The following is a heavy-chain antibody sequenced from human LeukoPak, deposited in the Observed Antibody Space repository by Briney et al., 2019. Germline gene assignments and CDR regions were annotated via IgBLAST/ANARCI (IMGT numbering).Heavy chain of an antibody. CDR3: AGSSGWSGVLDY. CDR2: ISYSGST. D-gene: IGHD6-19*01. J-gene: IGHJ4*02. V-gene: IGHV4-59*01. CDR1: GGSITTYY. Sequence: PSETLSLTCTVSGGSITTYYWSWIRQPPGKGLEWIGYISYSGSTNNNPSLKSRVTTSLDTSKNQLSLKLTSVTVADSAVYYCAGSSGWSGVLDYWGQGTLVTVSS.